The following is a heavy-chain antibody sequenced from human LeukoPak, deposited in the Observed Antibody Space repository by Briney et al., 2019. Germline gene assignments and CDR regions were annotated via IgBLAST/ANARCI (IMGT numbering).Heavy chain of an antibody. CDR1: GFTFNNYG. J-gene: IGHJ4*02. V-gene: IGHV3-30*03. D-gene: IGHD4-17*01. CDR3: ARVDYGDYGFDY. Sequence: GTSLRLSCAASGFTFNNYGMHWVRQAPGKGLEWVAVISHDGSNKYYADSVKGRFTISRDNSKNTLYLQMNSLRAEDTAVYYCARVDYGDYGFDYWGQGTLVTVSS. CDR2: ISHDGSNK.